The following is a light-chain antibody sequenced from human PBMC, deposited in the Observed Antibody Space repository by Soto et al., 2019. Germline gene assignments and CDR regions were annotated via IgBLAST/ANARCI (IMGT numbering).Light chain of an antibody. CDR2: WAS. Sequence: DIVMTQSPDSLAVSLGERATINCKSSQSVLYSSNNKNYLAWYQQKPRQPPKLLIYWASTRESGVPDRFSGSGSGTEFTLTISSLQAEDVAVYYCQQYYSTPTWTFGQGTKVEIK. CDR1: QSVLYSSNNKNY. CDR3: QQYYSTPTWT. J-gene: IGKJ1*01. V-gene: IGKV4-1*01.